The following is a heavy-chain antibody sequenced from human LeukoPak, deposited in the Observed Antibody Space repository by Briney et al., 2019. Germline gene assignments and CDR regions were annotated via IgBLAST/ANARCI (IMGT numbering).Heavy chain of an antibody. Sequence: GGSLRLSCAASGFTFSSYSMNWVRQAPGKGLEWVSYISSSSSTIYYADSVKGRFTISRDNAKNSLYLQMNSLRAEDTAVYCCARDVAEDNFDYWGQGTLVTVSS. CDR3: ARDVAEDNFDY. J-gene: IGHJ4*02. D-gene: IGHD2-15*01. CDR2: ISSSSSTI. V-gene: IGHV3-48*01. CDR1: GFTFSSYS.